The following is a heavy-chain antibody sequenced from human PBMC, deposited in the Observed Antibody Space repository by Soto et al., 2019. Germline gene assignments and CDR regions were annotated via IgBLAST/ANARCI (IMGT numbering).Heavy chain of an antibody. V-gene: IGHV5-51*01. J-gene: IGHJ6*03. D-gene: IGHD2-2*02. CDR3: ARHSCSSTSCYNPSGYYYYMDV. CDR1: GYSFTSYW. Sequence: GESLKISCKCSGYSFTSYWIGWGRQMPGKGLEWMGIIYPGDSDTRYSPSFQGQVTISADKSISTAYLQWSSLKASDTAMYYCARHSCSSTSCYNPSGYYYYMDVWGKGTTVTVSS. CDR2: IYPGDSDT.